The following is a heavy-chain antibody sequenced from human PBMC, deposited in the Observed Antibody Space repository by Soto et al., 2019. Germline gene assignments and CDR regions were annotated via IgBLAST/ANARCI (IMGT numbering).Heavy chain of an antibody. CDR3: ARDGRDGNHFDL. CDR2: IWYDGSQK. J-gene: IGHJ4*02. V-gene: IGHV3-33*01. Sequence: QVHLVESGGGVVQPGKSLRLSCAASGFTFSDYSMHWVRQAPGKVLDWVAVIWYDGSQKFYADSVQGRFTISRDNLKNTLCLQLNTVTADDTAVYFCARDGRDGNHFDLWGQGTLVTVSS. CDR1: GFTFSDYS.